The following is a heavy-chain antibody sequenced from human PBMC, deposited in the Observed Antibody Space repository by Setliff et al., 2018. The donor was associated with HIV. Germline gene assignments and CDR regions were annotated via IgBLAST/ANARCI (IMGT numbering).Heavy chain of an antibody. CDR3: ARGRSSGRGYYYYYYMDV. V-gene: IGHV4-59*11. CDR2: IYYSGST. J-gene: IGHJ6*03. Sequence: SETLSLTCTVSGGSITNHYWSWIRQPAGKGLEWIGYIYYSGSTNYNPSLKSRVTISVDTSKNQFSLKLSSVTAADTAVYYCARGRSSGRGYYYYYYMDVWGKGTTVTVSS. CDR1: GGSITNHY. D-gene: IGHD6-19*01.